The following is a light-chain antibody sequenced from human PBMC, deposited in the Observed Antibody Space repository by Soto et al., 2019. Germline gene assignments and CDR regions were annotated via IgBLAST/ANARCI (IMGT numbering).Light chain of an antibody. CDR2: DNN. V-gene: IGLV1-51*01. CDR1: SSNIGNNY. CDR3: GTWDSSLSAGQ. Sequence: QSVLTQPPSVSAAPGQKVTISCSGSSSNIGNNYVSWYQQLPGTAPKLLIYDNNKRPSGIPDRFSGSKSGTSATLGITGLQTGDEADYYCGTWDSSLSAGQIGEGTQLTVL. J-gene: IGLJ2*01.